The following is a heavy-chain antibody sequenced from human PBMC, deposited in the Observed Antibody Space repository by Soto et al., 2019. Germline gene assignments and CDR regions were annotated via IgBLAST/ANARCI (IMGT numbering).Heavy chain of an antibody. CDR2: INHSGST. CDR3: ARGHIVVVPAAIDWFDP. Sequence: PSETLSLTCAVYGGSFSGYYWSWIRQPPGKGLEWIGEINHSGSTNYNPSLKSRVTISVDTSKNQFSLKLSFVTAADTAVYYCARGHIVVVPAAIDWFDPWGQGTLVTVSS. V-gene: IGHV4-34*01. D-gene: IGHD2-2*01. J-gene: IGHJ5*02. CDR1: GGSFSGYY.